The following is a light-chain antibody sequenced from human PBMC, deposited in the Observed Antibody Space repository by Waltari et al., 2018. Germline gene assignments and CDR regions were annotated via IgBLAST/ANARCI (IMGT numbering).Light chain of an antibody. CDR3: YSTDSSGNYRV. V-gene: IGLV3-10*01. CDR2: EDS. CDR1: ALPKQS. J-gene: IGLJ3*02. Sequence: SYELTQPPSVSVSPGQTARITCSGNALPKQSAYWYQQKSGQAPVLVIYEDSKRPSGIPERFSGSSSGTMATLIISGAQVEDEGDYYCYSTDSSGNYRVFGGGTKLSVL.